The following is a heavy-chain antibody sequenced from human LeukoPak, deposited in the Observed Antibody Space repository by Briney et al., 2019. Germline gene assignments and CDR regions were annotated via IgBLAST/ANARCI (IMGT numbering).Heavy chain of an antibody. V-gene: IGHV3-33*01. CDR2: IWYDGSNK. CDR1: GFTFSSYG. J-gene: IGHJ6*04. CDR3: ARDQGDIVDYPRYYYYGMDV. D-gene: IGHD5-12*01. Sequence: PGGSLRLSCAASGFTFSSYGMHWVRQAPGKGLEWVAVIWYDGSNKYYADSVKDRFTISRDNSKNTMYLKMNSLRAEDTAVYYCARDQGDIVDYPRYYYYGMDVWGKGTTVTVSS.